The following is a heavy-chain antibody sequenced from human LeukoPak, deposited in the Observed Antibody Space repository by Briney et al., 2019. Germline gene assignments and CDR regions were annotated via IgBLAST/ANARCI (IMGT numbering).Heavy chain of an antibody. CDR3: ARARPRSIAAAGTSWFDP. V-gene: IGHV4-4*07. CDR1: GASISGYY. CDR2: IFSSGST. D-gene: IGHD6-13*01. J-gene: IGHJ5*02. Sequence: PSETLSLTCTVSGASISGYYWTWIRQPAGKGLEWIGRIFSSGSTDYNPSLKSRVTISVDTSKNQFSLKLSSVTAADTAVYYCARARPRSIAAAGTSWFDPWGQGTLVTVSS.